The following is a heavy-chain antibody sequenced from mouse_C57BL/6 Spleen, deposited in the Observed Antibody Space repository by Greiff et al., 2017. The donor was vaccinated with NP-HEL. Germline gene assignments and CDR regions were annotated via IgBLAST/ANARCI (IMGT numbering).Heavy chain of an antibody. CDR2: INPNNGGT. CDR1: GYTFTDYN. Sequence: EVKLMESGPELVKPGASVKMSCKASGYTFTDYNMHWVKQSHGKSLEWIGYINPNNGGTSYNQKFKGKATLTVNKSSSTAYMELRSLTSEDSAVYYCARTLLYYGSSYDYWGQGTTLTVSS. J-gene: IGHJ2*01. CDR3: ARTLLYYGSSYDY. D-gene: IGHD1-1*01. V-gene: IGHV1-22*01.